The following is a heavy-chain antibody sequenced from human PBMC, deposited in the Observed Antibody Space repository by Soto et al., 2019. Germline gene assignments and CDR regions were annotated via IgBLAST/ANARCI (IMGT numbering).Heavy chain of an antibody. V-gene: IGHV3-74*01. D-gene: IGHD3-10*01. CDR2: INSDGSST. CDR1: GFTFSSYW. Sequence: EVQLVESGGGLVQPGGPLRLSCAASGFTFSSYWMHWVRQAPGKGLVWVSRINSDGSSTSYADSVKGRFTISRDNAKNTLYLQMNSLRAEDTAVYYCAQVGVGENYYMDVWGKGTTVTVSS. CDR3: AQVGVGENYYMDV. J-gene: IGHJ6*03.